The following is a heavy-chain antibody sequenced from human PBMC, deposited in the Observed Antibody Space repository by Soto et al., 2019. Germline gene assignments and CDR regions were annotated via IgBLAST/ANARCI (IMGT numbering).Heavy chain of an antibody. CDR2: ISHSGST. J-gene: IGHJ3*02. Sequence: SETLSLTCAVSGGSISRSNWWSWVRQPPGKGLEWIGEISHSGSTNHNPSLKSRVTISVDKSKNQFSLKLSSVTAADTAVYYCARWAAANWGFHDAFDIWGQGTMVTVSS. CDR1: GGSISRSNW. V-gene: IGHV4-4*02. CDR3: ARWAAANWGFHDAFDI. D-gene: IGHD7-27*01.